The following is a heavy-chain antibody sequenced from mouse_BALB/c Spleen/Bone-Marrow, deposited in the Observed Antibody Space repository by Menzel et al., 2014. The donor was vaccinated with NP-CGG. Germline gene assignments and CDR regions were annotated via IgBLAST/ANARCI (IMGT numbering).Heavy chain of an antibody. CDR3: ARWDYYAMDY. V-gene: IGHV14-3*02. CDR2: IDPANGNT. CDR1: GFNIKDTY. Sequence: EVQLEESGAELVKPGASVKLSCTASGFNIKDTYMHWVKQRPEQGLEWIGRIDPANGNTKYDPKFQGKATITADTSSNTAYLQLSSLTSEDTAVYYCARWDYYAMDYWGQGTSVTFSS. J-gene: IGHJ4*01.